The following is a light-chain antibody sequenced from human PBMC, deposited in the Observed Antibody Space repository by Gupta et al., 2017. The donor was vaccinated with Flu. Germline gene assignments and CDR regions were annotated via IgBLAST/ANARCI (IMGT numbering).Light chain of an antibody. Sequence: SITISCTGTSSDVARFNVVSWYQQHPSKAHKLIIYEARKRPAGVANRFSGAKSGNTSSLTISGRQEEDEADYFCCSDAGSDLYVFGTGTAVTIL. CDR1: SSDVARFNV. CDR3: CSDAGSDLYV. CDR2: EAR. V-gene: IGLV2-23*01. J-gene: IGLJ1*01.